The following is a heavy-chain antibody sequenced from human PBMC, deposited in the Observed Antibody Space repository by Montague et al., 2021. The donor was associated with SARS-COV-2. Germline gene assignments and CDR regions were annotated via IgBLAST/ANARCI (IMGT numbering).Heavy chain of an antibody. CDR2: FYYTGYT. Sequence: SETLSLTCAVSGASTNSNSYYSGWIRQPPGKWLDWIGSFYYTGYTCYTPSLKSRVTISGDTSKNQFSLKLTSVTAADTAVYYCARIVGDCSSDSCYAVRWGQGTVVTVSS. D-gene: IGHD2-2*01. CDR1: GASTNSNSYY. CDR3: ARIVGDCSSDSCYAVR. J-gene: IGHJ4*02. V-gene: IGHV4-39*01.